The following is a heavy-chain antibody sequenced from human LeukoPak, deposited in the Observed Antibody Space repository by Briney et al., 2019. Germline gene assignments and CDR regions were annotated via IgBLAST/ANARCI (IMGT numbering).Heavy chain of an antibody. V-gene: IGHV1-69*04. D-gene: IGHD2-2*01. CDR3: ARDKLGYCSSTSCPGGGDAFDI. CDR2: IIPILGIA. J-gene: IGHJ3*02. CDR1: GGTFSSYT. Sequence: SVKVSCKASGGTFSSYTISWVRQAPGQGLEWMGRIIPILGIANYAQKFQGRVTITADKSTRTAYMELSSLRSEDTAVYYCARDKLGYCSSTSCPGGGDAFDIWGQGTMVTVSS.